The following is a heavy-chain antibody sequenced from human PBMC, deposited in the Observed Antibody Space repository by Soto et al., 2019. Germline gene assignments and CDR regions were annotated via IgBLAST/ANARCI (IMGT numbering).Heavy chain of an antibody. D-gene: IGHD6-19*01. V-gene: IGHV1-69*13. CDR1: GGTFSSYA. J-gene: IGHJ4*02. Sequence: GASVKVSCKASGGTFSSYAISWVRQAPGQGLEWMGGIIPIFGTANYAQKFQGRATITADESTSTAYMELSSLRSEDTAVYYCARDFESSGWYDYWGQGTLVTVSS. CDR2: IIPIFGTA. CDR3: ARDFESSGWYDY.